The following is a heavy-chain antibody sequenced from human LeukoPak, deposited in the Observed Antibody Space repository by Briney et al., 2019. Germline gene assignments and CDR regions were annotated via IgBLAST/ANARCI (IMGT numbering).Heavy chain of an antibody. CDR3: ARDDSTDDPFDY. CDR2: VYSSGST. CDR1: GGSISSYY. V-gene: IGHV4-4*07. Sequence: SETLSLTCTVSGGSISSYYWNWIRQPAGKGLEWIGRVYSSGSTNYNPSLKSRVTMSVDTSKNQFSLNLNSMTAADTAVYYCARDDSTDDPFDYWGQGTLATVSS. J-gene: IGHJ4*02. D-gene: IGHD2-21*02.